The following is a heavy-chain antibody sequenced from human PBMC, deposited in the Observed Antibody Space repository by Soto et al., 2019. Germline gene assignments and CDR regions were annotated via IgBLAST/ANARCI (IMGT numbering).Heavy chain of an antibody. CDR2: IIPILGTT. D-gene: IGHD2-8*01. V-gene: IGHV1-69*01. J-gene: IGHJ5*02. CDR3: AKKNPHGDSNKAWLDP. Sequence: QVQLLQSGTELREPGSSVTISCTPSGGTFVSSAFAWVRQAPGGRIEWMGGIIPILGTTKYAEKFLGRLTIRADDSSRTAYLELSMLTVDDTAVYFCAKKNPHGDSNKAWLDPWGQGSLVTVST. CDR1: GGTFVSSA.